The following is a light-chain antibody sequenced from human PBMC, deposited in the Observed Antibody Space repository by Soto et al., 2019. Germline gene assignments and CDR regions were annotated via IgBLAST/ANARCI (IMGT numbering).Light chain of an antibody. CDR2: DVN. J-gene: IGLJ2*01. V-gene: IGLV2-14*03. CDR3: TSWTTSTTMI. Sequence: QSALTQPASVSGSPEQSITISRTGTSSDIGAYNFVSWYQQHPGKAPKLMLYDVNIRPSGVSNRFSGSKSGNTASLTISGLQAEDEADYYCTSWTTSTTMIFGGGTKVTVL. CDR1: SSDIGAYNF.